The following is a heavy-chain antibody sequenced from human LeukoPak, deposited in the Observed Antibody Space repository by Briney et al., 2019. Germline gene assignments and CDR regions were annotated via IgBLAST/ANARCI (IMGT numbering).Heavy chain of an antibody. V-gene: IGHV3-23*01. CDR3: AKLSANNWNAKYHFDY. J-gene: IGHJ4*02. Sequence: GGSLRLSCAASGFTFSSSAMSWVRQAPGKGLEWVSGISGSGSNTYYADSVKGRFTTSRDNSKNTLYLQMNSLRAEDTAVYYSAKLSANNWNAKYHFDYWGQGTLVTVSS. CDR2: ISGSGSNT. CDR1: GFTFSSSA. D-gene: IGHD1-20*01.